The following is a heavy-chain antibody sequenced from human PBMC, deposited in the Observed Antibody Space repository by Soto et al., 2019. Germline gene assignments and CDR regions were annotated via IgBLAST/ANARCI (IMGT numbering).Heavy chain of an antibody. Sequence: GGSLRLSCAASGFTCTNYWIHWVRQAPGKGLVWVARIDIDGSGTSYADFVKGRFTISRDNAKNTVYLQMSSLSVEDTALYYCTTAFEYWGQGAPVTVSS. V-gene: IGHV3-74*01. CDR2: IDIDGSGT. CDR1: GFTCTNYW. J-gene: IGHJ4*02. CDR3: TTAFEY.